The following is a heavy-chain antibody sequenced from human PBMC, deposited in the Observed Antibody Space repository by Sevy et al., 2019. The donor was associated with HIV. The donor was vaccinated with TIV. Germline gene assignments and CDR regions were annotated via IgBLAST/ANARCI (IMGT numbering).Heavy chain of an antibody. D-gene: IGHD3-3*01. CDR2: VWYDGTNK. V-gene: IGHV3-33*01. J-gene: IGHJ4*02. CDR1: GFTFSSYG. Sequence: GGSLRLSCAASGFTFSSYGMHWVRQAPGKGLEWVALVWYDGTNKYYADSVKGRITISRDNSKNTLYLQMNSLRAEDTAVYYCASGAYYDSARRQNFDYCGPGTLVTVSS. CDR3: ASGAYYDSARRQNFDY.